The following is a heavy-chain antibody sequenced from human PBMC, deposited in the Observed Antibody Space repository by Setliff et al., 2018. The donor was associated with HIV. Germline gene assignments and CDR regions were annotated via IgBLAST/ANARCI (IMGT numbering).Heavy chain of an antibody. Sequence: PGPPVKVSCKTFGYRFTDFYVNWVRQAPGQGLEWMGWISAYNGNTNYAQKLQGRVTMTTDTSTSTAYMELRSLRSDDTAVYYCAREIGDYYDSSGYYPPTDYYYGMDVWGQGTTVTVSS. CDR3: AREIGDYYDSSGYYPPTDYYYGMDV. D-gene: IGHD3-22*01. CDR2: ISAYNGNT. J-gene: IGHJ6*02. V-gene: IGHV1-18*04. CDR1: GYRFTDFY.